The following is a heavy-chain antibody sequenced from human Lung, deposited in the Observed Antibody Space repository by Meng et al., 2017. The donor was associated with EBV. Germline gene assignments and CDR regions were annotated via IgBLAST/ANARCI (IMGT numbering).Heavy chain of an antibody. CDR1: VDSVSSSSAA. CDR3: ARGATSVFDL. J-gene: IGHJ2*01. V-gene: IGHV6-1*01. CDR2: TYYRSKWYN. Sequence: VHAPESDPGLVKPSQPLLLTSVISVDSVSSSSAAWTWIRQSPSRGLEWLGRTYYRSKWYNDYAVFVKSRITINPDTSKNQFSLQLNSVTPEDTAVYYCARGATSVFDLWGRGTLVTVSS.